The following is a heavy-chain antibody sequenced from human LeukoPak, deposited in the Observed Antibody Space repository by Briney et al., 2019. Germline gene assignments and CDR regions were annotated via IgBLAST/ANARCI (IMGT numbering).Heavy chain of an antibody. J-gene: IGHJ4*02. CDR2: ITSSSSYT. CDR3: AKDALMVYAIPYFDY. V-gene: IGHV3-21*01. Sequence: GGSLRLSCGASGFSFSSYNMNWVRQAPGKGLEWVSSITSSSSYTFYADSVKGRFTISRDNARNSLYLQMNSLTAEDTAVYYCAKDALMVYAIPYFDYWGQGTLVTVSS. D-gene: IGHD2-8*01. CDR1: GFSFSSYN.